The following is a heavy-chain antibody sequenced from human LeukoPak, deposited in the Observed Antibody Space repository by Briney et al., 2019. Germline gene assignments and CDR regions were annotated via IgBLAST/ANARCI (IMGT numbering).Heavy chain of an antibody. CDR3: ARDLGDSSGWYGGYYYYYGMDV. CDR2: TYYRSKWYN. CDR1: GDSVSSNSAA. Sequence: SQTLSITCAISGDSVSSNSAAWNWIRQSPSRGLEWLGRTYYRSKWYNDYAVSVKSRITINPDTSKNQFSLQLNSVTPEDTAVYYCARDLGDSSGWYGGYYYYYGMDVWGQGTTVTVSS. D-gene: IGHD6-19*01. J-gene: IGHJ6*02. V-gene: IGHV6-1*01.